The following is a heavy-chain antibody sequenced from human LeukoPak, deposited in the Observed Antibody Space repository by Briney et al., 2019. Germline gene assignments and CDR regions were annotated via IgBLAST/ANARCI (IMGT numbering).Heavy chain of an antibody. V-gene: IGHV3-21*01. CDR1: GFTFSNYG. Sequence: PGGSLRLSCAASGFTFSNYGMNWVRQAPGKGLEWVSSISSSSSYIYYADSVKGRFTISRDNSKNTLYLQMNSLRAEDTAVYYCAKDLYASGSYSAFDYWGQGTLVTVSS. CDR2: ISSSSSYI. D-gene: IGHD3-10*01. CDR3: AKDLYASGSYSAFDY. J-gene: IGHJ4*02.